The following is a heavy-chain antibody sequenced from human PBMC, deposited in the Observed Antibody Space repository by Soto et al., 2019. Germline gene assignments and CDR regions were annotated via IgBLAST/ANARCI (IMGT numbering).Heavy chain of an antibody. J-gene: IGHJ4*02. CDR2: MNPNSGNT. Sequence: QVQLVQSGAEVKKPGALVRVSCKVSGYTFTNYDITWVRQATGRGLEWMGWMNPNSGNTGYAQKFQGRVTMTRTTSISTAYMELSNLTSEDTAVYYCARGHFNPNNNDYWGKGTLVTVSS. CDR1: GYTFTNYD. V-gene: IGHV1-8*01. CDR3: ARGHFNPNNNDY. D-gene: IGHD3-3*02.